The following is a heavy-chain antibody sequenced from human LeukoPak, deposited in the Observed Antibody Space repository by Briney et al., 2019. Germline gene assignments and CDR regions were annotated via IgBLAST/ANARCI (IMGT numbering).Heavy chain of an antibody. V-gene: IGHV1-18*01. Sequence: ASVKVSCRASGYTFISYGITWVRQAPGQGLEWMGWISVYNGDTKYAQKLQGRVTMTTDTSTSTAYMELRSLRSDDTAVYYCARVKPNYYDSSAYGTFDIWGQGTMVTVSS. CDR2: ISVYNGDT. CDR1: GYTFISYG. CDR3: ARVKPNYYDSSAYGTFDI. J-gene: IGHJ3*02. D-gene: IGHD3-22*01.